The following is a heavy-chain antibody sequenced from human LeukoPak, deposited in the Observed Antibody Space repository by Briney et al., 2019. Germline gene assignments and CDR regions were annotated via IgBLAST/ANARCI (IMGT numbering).Heavy chain of an antibody. CDR3: AKCPQWELLPLCFYFAY. Sequence: GGSLRLSCAASGFTFSSYSMNWVRQAPGKGLEWVSAISGSGGSTYYADSVKGRFTISRDNSKNTLYLQMNSLRAEDTAVYYCAKCPQWELLPLCFYFAYWGQGTLVTVSS. D-gene: IGHD1-26*01. CDR2: ISGSGGST. CDR1: GFTFSSYS. V-gene: IGHV3-23*01. J-gene: IGHJ4*02.